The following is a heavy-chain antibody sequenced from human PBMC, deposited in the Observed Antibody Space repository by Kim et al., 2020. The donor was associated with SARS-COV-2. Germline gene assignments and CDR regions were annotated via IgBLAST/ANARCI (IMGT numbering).Heavy chain of an antibody. Sequence: YYAESVRGRFSVSRDNGKDSLYLLIDSLRTEDTAVYYCARAGAGTFYDSIYWGRGTLVTVSS. CDR3: ARAGAGTFYDSIY. J-gene: IGHJ4*02. V-gene: IGHV3-21*01. D-gene: IGHD3-22*01.